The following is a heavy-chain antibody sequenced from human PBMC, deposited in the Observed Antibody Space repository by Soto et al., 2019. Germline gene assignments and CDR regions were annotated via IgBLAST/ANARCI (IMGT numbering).Heavy chain of an antibody. J-gene: IGHJ6*02. CDR3: ARGRTFPRQQLVRRYYYYGMDV. D-gene: IGHD6-13*01. Sequence: SETLSLTCAVYGGSFIGYYWSWRRQPPGKGLEWIGEINHSGSTNYNPSLKSRVTISVDTSKNQFSLKLSSVTAADTAVYYCARGRTFPRQQLVRRYYYYGMDVWGQGTTVTVSS. CDR1: GGSFIGYY. CDR2: INHSGST. V-gene: IGHV4-34*01.